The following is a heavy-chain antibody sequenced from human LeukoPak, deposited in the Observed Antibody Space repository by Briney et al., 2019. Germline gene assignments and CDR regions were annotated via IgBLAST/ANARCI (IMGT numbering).Heavy chain of an antibody. CDR3: ARSLITIFGVVNWFDP. D-gene: IGHD3-3*01. Sequence: SETLSLTCAVYGGSFSGYYWSWIRQPPGKGLEWIGEINQSGSTNYNPSLKSRVTISVDTSKNQFSLKLSSVTAADTAVYYCARSLITIFGVVNWFDPWGQGTLVTVSS. J-gene: IGHJ5*02. V-gene: IGHV4-34*01. CDR1: GGSFSGYY. CDR2: INQSGST.